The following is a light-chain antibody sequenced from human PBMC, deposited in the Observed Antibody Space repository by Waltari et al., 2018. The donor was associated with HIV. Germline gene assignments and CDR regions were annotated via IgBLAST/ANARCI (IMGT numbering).Light chain of an antibody. V-gene: IGLV2-11*01. Sequence: QSALTQPRSVSGSPGQSVTISCTGTSSDVGGHNYVSWYHQHPGKAPKLMIYDVSKRPSGVPDRFSGSKSGNTASLTISGLQAEDEADYYCCSYAGSYVFGTGTKVTVL. CDR2: DVS. CDR3: CSYAGSYV. J-gene: IGLJ1*01. CDR1: SSDVGGHNY.